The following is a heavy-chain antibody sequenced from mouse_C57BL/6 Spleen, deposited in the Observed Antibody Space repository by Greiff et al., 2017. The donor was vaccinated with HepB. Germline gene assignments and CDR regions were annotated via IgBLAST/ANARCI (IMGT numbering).Heavy chain of an antibody. CDR3: AREILRSFAY. CDR1: GYTFTDYN. D-gene: IGHD1-1*01. V-gene: IGHV1-18*01. Sequence: EVQLQQSGPELVKPGASVKIPCKASGYTFTDYNMDWVKQSHGKSLEWIGDINPNNGGTIYNQKFKGKAKLTVDKSSRTAYMELRSLTSEDTAVYYCAREILRSFAYWGQGTLVTVSA. CDR2: INPNNGGT. J-gene: IGHJ3*01.